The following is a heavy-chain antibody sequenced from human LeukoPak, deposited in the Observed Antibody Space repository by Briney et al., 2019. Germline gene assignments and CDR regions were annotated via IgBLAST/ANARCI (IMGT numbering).Heavy chain of an antibody. CDR2: IYTSGST. D-gene: IGHD3-10*01. J-gene: IGHJ6*03. V-gene: IGHV4-61*02. Sequence: NPSETLSLTCTVSGGSISSGSYYWSWIRQPAGKGLEWIGRIYTSGSTNYNPSLKSRVTISVDTSKNQFSLKLSSVTAADTAVYYCARGGSGSAHYYYMDVWGKGTTVTISS. CDR1: GGSISSGSYY. CDR3: ARGGSGSAHYYYMDV.